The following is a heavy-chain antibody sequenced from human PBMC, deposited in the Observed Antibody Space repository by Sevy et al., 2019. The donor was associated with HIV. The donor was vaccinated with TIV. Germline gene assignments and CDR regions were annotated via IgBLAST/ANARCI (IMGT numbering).Heavy chain of an antibody. D-gene: IGHD1-26*01. CDR3: AGENAWGRDYS. J-gene: IGHJ4*02. V-gene: IGHV4-59*11. CDR2: IYYNGHV. Sequence: SETLSLTCTVSGGSITSLYWNWIRQPPGKGLEWIANIYYNGHVNYNPSLKSRVTLSLDTSKNQFSLRLSSVTAADTAMYYCAGENAWGRDYSWGQGTLVTVSS. CDR1: GGSITSLY.